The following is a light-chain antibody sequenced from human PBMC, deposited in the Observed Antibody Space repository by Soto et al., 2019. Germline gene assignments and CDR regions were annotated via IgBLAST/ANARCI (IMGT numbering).Light chain of an antibody. CDR2: GAS. V-gene: IGKV1-39*01. CDR1: QLISTS. CDR3: QQSYSFPRT. J-gene: IGKJ1*01. Sequence: IPMTQSPVTLSESPGVRATLSCRASQLISTSLAWYQQKPGKPPNLLIYGASSLKSGVPSRFSGSGSGTDFPLTISSLQPEDFATYYCQQSYSFPRTFGRGTKVDIK.